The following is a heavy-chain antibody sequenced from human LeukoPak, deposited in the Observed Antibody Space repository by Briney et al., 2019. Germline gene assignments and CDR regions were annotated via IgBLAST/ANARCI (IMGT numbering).Heavy chain of an antibody. CDR3: ARLWFGELLPRAYNWFDP. CDR1: GGSISSYY. Sequence: SETLSLTCTVSGGSISSYYWSWIRQPPGKGLEWIGYIYYSGSTNYNPSLKGRVTISVDTSKNQFSLKLSSVTAADTAVYYCARLWFGELLPRAYNWFDPWGQGTLVTVSS. J-gene: IGHJ5*02. V-gene: IGHV4-59*08. CDR2: IYYSGST. D-gene: IGHD3-10*01.